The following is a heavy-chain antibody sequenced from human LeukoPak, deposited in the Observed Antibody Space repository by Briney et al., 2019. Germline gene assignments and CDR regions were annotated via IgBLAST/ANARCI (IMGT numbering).Heavy chain of an antibody. CDR2: TNTHGTSA. V-gene: IGHV3-74*01. J-gene: IGHJ6*03. D-gene: IGHD6-13*01. CDR3: LAGYYYYYMDV. CDR1: GFTFNNYW. Sequence: PGGSLRLSCAASGFTFNNYWMHWVRQAPGKGLVWDARTNTHGTSANYADSVKGRFIISRDNANNTLYLQMNGLRDEDTGVYYALAGYYYYYMDVWGKGTTVTVSS.